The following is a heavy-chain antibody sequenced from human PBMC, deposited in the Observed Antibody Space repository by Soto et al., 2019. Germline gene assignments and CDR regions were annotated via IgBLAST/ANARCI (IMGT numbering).Heavy chain of an antibody. CDR1: GYSFISYW. Sequence: PGESLKISCNGSGYSFISYWIGWVSQMPGKGLEWIGIIYPGDSDTRYSPSFQGQVTISADKSIITAYLQWSSLKASDTAMYYCVRTYCSGGSCYPSYYYYGMDVWGQGTTVTVSS. V-gene: IGHV5-51*01. CDR3: VRTYCSGGSCYPSYYYYGMDV. CDR2: IYPGDSDT. J-gene: IGHJ6*02. D-gene: IGHD2-15*01.